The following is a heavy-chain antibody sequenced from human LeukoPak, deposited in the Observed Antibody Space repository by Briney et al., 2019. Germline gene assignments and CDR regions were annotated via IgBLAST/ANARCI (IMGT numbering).Heavy chain of an antibody. CDR1: GFTFSSYS. J-gene: IGHJ3*02. D-gene: IGHD6-19*01. V-gene: IGHV3-21*01. Sequence: GGSLRLACAASGFTFSSYSMNWVRQAPGKGLEWVSSISTSSIYIYYADSVKGRFTISRDNAKKSVHLQMNSLRAEDTAVYYCARGASVVAGSDNALDIWGQGTMVTVSS. CDR2: ISTSSIYI. CDR3: ARGASVVAGSDNALDI.